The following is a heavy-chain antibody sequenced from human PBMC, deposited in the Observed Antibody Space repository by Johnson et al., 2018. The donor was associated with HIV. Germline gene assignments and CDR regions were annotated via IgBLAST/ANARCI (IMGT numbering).Heavy chain of an antibody. CDR3: ARDSFIAVTLSDAFDI. CDR2: IYSGGST. D-gene: IGHD6-19*01. J-gene: IGHJ3*02. V-gene: IGHV3-66*03. Sequence: VQLVESGGGLIQPGGSLRLSCAASRFSVSSNYMTWVRQAPGKGLEWVSVIYSGGSTYSADSVKGSFTISRDNSKNTLYLHMSSLRAEDTALYYCARDSFIAVTLSDAFDIWGQGTVVTVSS. CDR1: RFSVSSNY.